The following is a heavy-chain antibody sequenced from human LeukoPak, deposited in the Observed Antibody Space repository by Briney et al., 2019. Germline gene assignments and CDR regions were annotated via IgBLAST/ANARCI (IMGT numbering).Heavy chain of an antibody. J-gene: IGHJ4*02. CDR2: ISAYNGNT. D-gene: IGHD3-22*01. CDR3: AREGHYYDSSGYLY. CDR1: GYTFTSYG. Sequence: ASVKVSCKASGYTFTSYGISWVRQAPGQGPEWMGWISAYNGNTNYAQKLQGRVTMTTDTSTSTAYMELRSLRSDDTAVYYCAREGHYYDSSGYLYWGQGTLVTVSS. V-gene: IGHV1-18*01.